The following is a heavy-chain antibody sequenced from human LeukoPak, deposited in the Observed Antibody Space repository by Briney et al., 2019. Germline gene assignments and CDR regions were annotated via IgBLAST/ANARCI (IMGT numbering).Heavy chain of an antibody. CDR2: ISSSGTTI. CDR1: GFTFSSYA. D-gene: IGHD3-10*01. V-gene: IGHV3-48*03. CDR3: ARDRTSPSASVRAFDI. Sequence: GGSLRLSCAASGFTFSSYAMSWVRQAPGKGLEWVSYISSSGTTIYYADSVKGRFTISRDNAKNSLYLQMDSLRAEDTAVYYCARDRTSPSASVRAFDIWGQGTLVTVSS. J-gene: IGHJ3*02.